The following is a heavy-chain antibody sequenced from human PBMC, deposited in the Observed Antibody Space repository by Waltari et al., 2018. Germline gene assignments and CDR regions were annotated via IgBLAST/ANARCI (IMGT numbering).Heavy chain of an antibody. CDR1: GGSISSGSYY. J-gene: IGHJ5*02. Sequence: QVQLQESGPGLVKPSQTLSLTCTVSGGSISSGSYYWSWIRQPAGKGLEWIGRIYTRGSTNYNPSLKSRVTISVDTSKNQFSLKLSSVTAADTAVYYCARDLKYNWFDPWGQGTLVTVSS. CDR2: IYTRGST. V-gene: IGHV4-61*02. CDR3: ARDLKYNWFDP.